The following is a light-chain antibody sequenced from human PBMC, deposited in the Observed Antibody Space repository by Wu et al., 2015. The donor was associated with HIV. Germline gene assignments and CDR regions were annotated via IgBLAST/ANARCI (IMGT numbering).Light chain of an antibody. V-gene: IGKV1-39*01. CDR2: AAS. CDR1: QSISRY. CDR3: QQSYSTFT. Sequence: DIQMTQSPSSLSAFVGDRVTITCRASQSISRYLNWYQEKPGKAPKLLIYAASTLQSGVPSRFSGRGSGTDFALTISSLQPEDFGTYYCQQSYSTFTFGGGTKVE. J-gene: IGKJ4*01.